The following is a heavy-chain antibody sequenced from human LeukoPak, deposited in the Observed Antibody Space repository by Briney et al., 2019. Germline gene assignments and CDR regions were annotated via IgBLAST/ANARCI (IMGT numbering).Heavy chain of an antibody. J-gene: IGHJ4*02. CDR2: ISGSGKFP. CDR1: GFTFSSYA. V-gene: IGHV3-23*01. CDR3: AKIANFYDSSGFYG. Sequence: PGGSLRLSCRASGFTFSSYAMTWVRQAPGKGLEWVSVISGSGKFPSYADSVKGRFTISRDNAKNTLYLQMNSLEAEDTAMYYCAKIANFYDSSGFYGWGQGTLVTVSS. D-gene: IGHD3-22*01.